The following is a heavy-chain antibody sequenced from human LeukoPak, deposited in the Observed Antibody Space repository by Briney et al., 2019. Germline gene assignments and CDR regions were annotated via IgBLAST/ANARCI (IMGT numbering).Heavy chain of an antibody. D-gene: IGHD3-22*01. CDR2: ISYDGSNK. V-gene: IGHV3-30*03. CDR1: GFILSSHG. J-gene: IGHJ5*01. CDR3: ARDRGASGFIDS. Sequence: GRSLRLSCVAPGFILSSHGMHWVRQAPGQGLEWVALISYDGSNKYYADSVKGRFTISRDISKNTLFLQMNSLRPEDTALYYCARDRGASGFIDSWGQGTLVTVSS.